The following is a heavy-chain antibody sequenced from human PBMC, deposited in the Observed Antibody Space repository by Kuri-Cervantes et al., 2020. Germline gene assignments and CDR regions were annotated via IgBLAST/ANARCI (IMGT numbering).Heavy chain of an antibody. CDR1: GYTFTSYY. V-gene: IGHV1-46*01. D-gene: IGHD2-8*01. J-gene: IGHJ4*02. CDR3: ARDLALRCRPSNGVCYIGSVADY. Sequence: ASVKVSCKASGYTFTSYYMHWVRQAPGQGLEWMGIINPSGGSTSYAQKFQGRVTMTRDTSTSTVYMELSSLRSEDTAVYYCARDLALRCRPSNGVCYIGSVADYWGQGTLVTVSS. CDR2: INPSGGST.